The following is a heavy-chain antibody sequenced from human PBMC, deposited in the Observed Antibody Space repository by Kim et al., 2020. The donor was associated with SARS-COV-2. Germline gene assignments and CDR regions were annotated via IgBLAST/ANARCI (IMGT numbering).Heavy chain of an antibody. Sequence: GGSLRLSCAASGFTFSSYEMNWVRQAPGKGLEWVSYISSSGSTIYYADSVKGRFTISRDNAKNSLYLQMNSLRAEDTAVYYCASVLREDYLSADYWGQGTLVTVSS. CDR2: ISSSGSTI. V-gene: IGHV3-48*03. CDR1: GFTFSSYE. J-gene: IGHJ4*02. D-gene: IGHD3-16*01. CDR3: ASVLREDYLSADY.